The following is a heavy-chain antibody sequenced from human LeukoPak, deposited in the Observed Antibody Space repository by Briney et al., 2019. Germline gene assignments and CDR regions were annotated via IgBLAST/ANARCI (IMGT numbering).Heavy chain of an antibody. CDR2: INGDGSNS. V-gene: IGHV3-74*01. CDR3: ASHAESSSS. CDR1: GFTFTTYW. Sequence: GGSLRLSCVASGFTFTTYWMHWVRQAPGKGLVWVSRINGDGSNSNYADSVKGRFTISRDNARNTLYLQMNSLRAEDTALYYCASHAESSSSWGQGTLVTVSS. D-gene: IGHD6-13*01. J-gene: IGHJ4*02.